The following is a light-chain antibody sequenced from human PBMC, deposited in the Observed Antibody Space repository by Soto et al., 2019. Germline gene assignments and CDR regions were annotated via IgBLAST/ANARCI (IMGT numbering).Light chain of an antibody. CDR3: QQSYSSPPT. V-gene: IGKV1-8*01. CDR1: QGISTY. J-gene: IGKJ1*01. CDR2: AAS. Sequence: AIRMTQSPSSFSASTGDRVTITCRASQGISTYLAWYQQKPRKAPNFLIYAASTLQSGVPSRFSGSGSGTDFTLTISSLQPEDFATYYCQQSYSSPPTFGQGTKVDIK.